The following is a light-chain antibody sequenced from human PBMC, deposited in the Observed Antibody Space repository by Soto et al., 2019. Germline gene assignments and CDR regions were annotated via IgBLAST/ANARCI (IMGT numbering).Light chain of an antibody. Sequence: QSVLTQPPSVSGAPGQRVTISCTGSSSNIGAGYDVHWYQQLPGTAPKLLIFRNNNRPSGVPDRFSGSKSGTSASLAITGLQAEDEADYYCATWDDDLKGVFGTGTKVTVL. J-gene: IGLJ1*01. CDR3: ATWDDDLKGV. CDR2: RNN. CDR1: SSNIGAGYD. V-gene: IGLV1-40*01.